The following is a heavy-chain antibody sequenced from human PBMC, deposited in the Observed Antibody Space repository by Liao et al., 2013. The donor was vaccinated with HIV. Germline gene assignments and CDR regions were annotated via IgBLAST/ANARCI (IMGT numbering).Heavy chain of an antibody. Sequence: QVQLQESGPGLVKPSETLSLTCTVSGGSISSYYCTWIRQPAGKGLEWIGRISTSGSTNSNPSLKSRVTMSLDTSKNQFSLKLSSVTAADTAVYYCAKAGDLGDWYFDLWGRGTLVTVSS. CDR2: ISTSGST. CDR1: GGSISSYY. CDR3: AKAGDLGDWYFDL. D-gene: IGHD7-27*01. V-gene: IGHV4-4*07. J-gene: IGHJ2*01.